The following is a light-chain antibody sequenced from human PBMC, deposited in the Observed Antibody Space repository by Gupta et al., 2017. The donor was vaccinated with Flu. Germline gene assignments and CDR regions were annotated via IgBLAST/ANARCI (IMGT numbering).Light chain of an antibody. CDR1: SLRKYV. CDR3: NSRDSSGNRWV. CDR2: GEN. Sequence: QVDSLRKYVVRWYQQQPSQAPVLVMFGENNRPSGIPERFSGSTSGKVASVTITGSQAEDEADYYCNSRDSSGNRWVFGGGTKLTVL. J-gene: IGLJ3*02. V-gene: IGLV3-19*01.